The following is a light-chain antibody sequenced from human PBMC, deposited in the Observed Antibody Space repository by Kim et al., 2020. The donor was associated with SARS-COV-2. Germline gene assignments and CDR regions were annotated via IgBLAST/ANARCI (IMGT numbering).Light chain of an antibody. J-gene: IGLJ2*01. CDR3: AAWDDSLNGVI. V-gene: IGLV1-44*01. CDR1: RSNSGGNA. Sequence: GQQVTIPCSAGRSNSGGNAVNCYQQLPGTAPKHLIYSDDHRPSGVPDRFSGSKSGTSASLAISGLQSEDEADYYCAAWDDSLNGVIFGGGTQLTVL. CDR2: SDD.